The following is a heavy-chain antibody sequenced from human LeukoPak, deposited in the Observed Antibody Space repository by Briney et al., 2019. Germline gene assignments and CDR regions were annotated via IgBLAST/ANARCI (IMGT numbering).Heavy chain of an antibody. CDR3: AKSNPHFNWFDP. J-gene: IGHJ5*02. Sequence: PGGSLRLSCAASGFTFSSYSMNWVRQAPGKGLEWVAVISYDGSNKYYADSVKGRFTISRDNSKNTLYLQMNSLRAEDTAVYYCAKSNPHFNWFDPWGQGTLVTVSS. V-gene: IGHV3-30*18. CDR2: ISYDGSNK. CDR1: GFTFSSYS. D-gene: IGHD3-3*02.